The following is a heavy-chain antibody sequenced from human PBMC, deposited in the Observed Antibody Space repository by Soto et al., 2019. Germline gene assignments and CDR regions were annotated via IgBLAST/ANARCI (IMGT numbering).Heavy chain of an antibody. D-gene: IGHD6-19*01. Sequence: EVQLLESGGGLVQPGGSLRLSCAASGFTFSSYAMSWVRQAPGKGLEWVSGSSGSGGSTYYADSVNGRFTISRDNSKNTLYLQMNSLRAEDTAVYYCAKPLYSSGWSKFDYWGQGTLVTVSS. CDR3: AKPLYSSGWSKFDY. CDR1: GFTFSSYA. J-gene: IGHJ4*02. CDR2: SSGSGGST. V-gene: IGHV3-23*01.